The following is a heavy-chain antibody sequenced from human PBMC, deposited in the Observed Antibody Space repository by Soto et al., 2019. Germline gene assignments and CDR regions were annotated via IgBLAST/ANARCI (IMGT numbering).Heavy chain of an antibody. D-gene: IGHD4-17*01. V-gene: IGHV3-74*01. CDR1: GFTFSSYW. J-gene: IGHJ4*02. CDR3: ARMRGYGASYYFDY. Sequence: GGSPRLSCAASGFTFSSYWMHWVRQAPGKGLVWVSRINSDGSSTSYADSVKGRFTISRDNAKNTLYLQMNSLRAEDTAVYYCARMRGYGASYYFDYWGQGTLVTVSS. CDR2: INSDGSST.